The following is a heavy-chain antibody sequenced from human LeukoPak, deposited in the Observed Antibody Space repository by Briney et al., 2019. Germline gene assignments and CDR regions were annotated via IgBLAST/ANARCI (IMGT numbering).Heavy chain of an antibody. V-gene: IGHV4-59*08. Sequence: KTSETLSLTCTVSGGSISNYYWSWIRQPPGKGLEWIGFIYYSGSTNYNPSLKSRVTISVDTSKNQFSLKVSSVTAADTAVYYCVRHTAEKYNWFDRWGQGTLVTVSS. CDR3: VRHTAEKYNWFDR. D-gene: IGHD5-24*01. CDR2: IYYSGST. J-gene: IGHJ5*02. CDR1: GGSISNYY.